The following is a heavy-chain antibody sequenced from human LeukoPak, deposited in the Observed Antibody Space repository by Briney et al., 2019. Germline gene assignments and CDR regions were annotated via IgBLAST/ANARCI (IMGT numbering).Heavy chain of an antibody. V-gene: IGHV1-24*01. Sequence: ASVKVSCKVSGYTLTELSMHWVRQAPGKGLEWMGGFDPEDGETIYAQKFQGRVTMTEDTSTDTAYMELSSLKSDDTAVYYCARVAMSGIGSDDFWGQGTLVTVSS. J-gene: IGHJ4*02. CDR3: ARVAMSGIGSDDF. D-gene: IGHD1-26*01. CDR2: FDPEDGET. CDR1: GYTLTELS.